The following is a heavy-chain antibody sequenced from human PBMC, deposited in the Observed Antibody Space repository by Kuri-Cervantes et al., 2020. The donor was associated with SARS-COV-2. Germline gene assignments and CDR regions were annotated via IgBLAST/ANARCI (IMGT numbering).Heavy chain of an antibody. J-gene: IGHJ4*02. D-gene: IGHD1-26*01. Sequence: SETLSLTCTVSGGSISSSSYYWGWIRQPPGKGLEWIGSIYYSGSTYYNPSLKSRVTISVDTSKNQLSLKLTSVTAADTAVYYCARDNILFSGSGFDSWGQGALVTVSS. CDR1: GGSISSSSYY. CDR3: ARDNILFSGSGFDS. CDR2: IYYSGST. V-gene: IGHV4-39*07.